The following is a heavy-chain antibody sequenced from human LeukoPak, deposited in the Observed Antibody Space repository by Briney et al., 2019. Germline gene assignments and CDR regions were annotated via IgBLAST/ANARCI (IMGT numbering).Heavy chain of an antibody. Sequence: SETLSLTCTVSGGSNSSYYWSWIRQPAGKGLEWIGRIYTSGSTNYNPSLKSRVTMSVDTSKNQFSLKLSPVTAADTAVYYCARDELGSSSWVFFDYWGQGTLVTVSS. CDR2: IYTSGST. D-gene: IGHD6-6*01. J-gene: IGHJ4*02. V-gene: IGHV4-4*07. CDR3: ARDELGSSSWVFFDY. CDR1: GGSNSSYY.